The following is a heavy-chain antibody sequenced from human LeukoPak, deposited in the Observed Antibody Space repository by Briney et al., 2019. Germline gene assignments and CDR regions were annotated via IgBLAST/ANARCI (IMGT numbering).Heavy chain of an antibody. CDR2: INPNSGGT. D-gene: IGHD1-14*01. J-gene: IGHJ5*02. CDR3: ARDLTAYPVVEPTEWFDP. V-gene: IGHV1-2*06. Sequence: ASVKVSCKASGYTFTGYYMHWVRQAPGQGLEWMGRINPNSGGTNYAQKFQGRVTMTRDTSISTAYMELSRLKSDDTAVYYCARDLTAYPVVEPTEWFDPWGQGTLVTVSS. CDR1: GYTFTGYY.